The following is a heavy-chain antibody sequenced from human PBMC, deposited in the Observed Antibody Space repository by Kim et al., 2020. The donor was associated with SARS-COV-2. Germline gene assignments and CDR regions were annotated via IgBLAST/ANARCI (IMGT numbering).Heavy chain of an antibody. V-gene: IGHV4-34*01. CDR3: ARVWVVVVPATRGWFDP. J-gene: IGHJ5*02. D-gene: IGHD2-2*01. Sequence: LKSRVTRSVDTSKNQFSLKLSSVTAADTAVYYCARVWVVVVPATRGWFDPWGQGTLVTVSS.